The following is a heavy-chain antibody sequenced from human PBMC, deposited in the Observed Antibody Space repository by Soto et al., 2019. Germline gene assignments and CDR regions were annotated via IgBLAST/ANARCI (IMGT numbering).Heavy chain of an antibody. CDR2: IYYSGST. V-gene: IGHV4-39*01. Sequence: PSETLSLTCTVSGGSISSSSYYWGWIRQPPGKGLEWIGSIYYSGSTYYNPSLKSRVTISVDTSKNQFSLKLSSVTAADTAVYYCASTNWNYDYYYGMDVWGQGTTVTVSS. D-gene: IGHD1-1*01. CDR1: GGSISSSSYY. J-gene: IGHJ6*02. CDR3: ASTNWNYDYYYGMDV.